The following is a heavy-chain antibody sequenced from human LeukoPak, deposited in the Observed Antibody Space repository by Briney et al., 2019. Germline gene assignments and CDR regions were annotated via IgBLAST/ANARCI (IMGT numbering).Heavy chain of an antibody. CDR1: GYTFTSYG. Sequence: GASVKVSCKASGYTFTSYGISWVRQAPGQGLEWMGWISAYNGNTNYAQKLQGRVTMTTDTSTSTAYMELRSLRSDDTAVYYCARDLLIAAAGGYYYYYMDVWGKGTTVTVSS. J-gene: IGHJ6*03. CDR3: ARDLLIAAAGGYYYYYMDV. CDR2: ISAYNGNT. D-gene: IGHD6-13*01. V-gene: IGHV1-18*01.